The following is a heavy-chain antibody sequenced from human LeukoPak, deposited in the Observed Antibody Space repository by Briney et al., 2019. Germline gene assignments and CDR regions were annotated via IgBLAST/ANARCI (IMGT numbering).Heavy chain of an antibody. CDR2: ISGYNGKT. J-gene: IGHJ5*02. CDR1: GYTFNTYG. CDR3: ARAGAVVDNWFDP. Sequence: EASVKVSCKASGYTFNTYGITWVRQAPGQGLEWMGWISGYNGKTKCAQKLQDRVTMTTDTSTTTAYMELRSLTSDDTAVYYCARAGAVVDNWFDPWGQGTLVTVSS. V-gene: IGHV1-18*01. D-gene: IGHD2-15*01.